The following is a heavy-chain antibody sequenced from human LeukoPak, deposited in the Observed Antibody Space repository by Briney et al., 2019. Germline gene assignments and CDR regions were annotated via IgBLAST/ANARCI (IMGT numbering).Heavy chain of an antibody. D-gene: IGHD6-19*01. V-gene: IGHV3-23*01. Sequence: GGSLRPSCAASGFTFSSYAMSWVRQAPGKGLEWVSAISGSGGSTYYADSVKGRFTISRDNSKNTLYLQMNSLRAEDTAVYYCAKKLSRLAVAGPIDYWGQGTLVTVSS. J-gene: IGHJ4*02. CDR2: ISGSGGST. CDR3: AKKLSRLAVAGPIDY. CDR1: GFTFSSYA.